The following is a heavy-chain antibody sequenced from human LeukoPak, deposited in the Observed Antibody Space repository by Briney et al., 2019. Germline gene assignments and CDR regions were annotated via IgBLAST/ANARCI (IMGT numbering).Heavy chain of an antibody. J-gene: IGHJ1*01. CDR2: SGST. Sequence: SETLSLTCTVSGGSISSGDYYWGWIRQPPGKGLEWIGSGSTYYNPSLKSRVTISVDTSKNQFSLKLSSVTAADTAVYFCASPRGDDGGGYYTWYFHHWGQGILVTVSS. CDR3: ASPRGDDGGGYYTWYFHH. D-gene: IGHD3-22*01. V-gene: IGHV4-39*07. CDR1: GGSISSGDYY.